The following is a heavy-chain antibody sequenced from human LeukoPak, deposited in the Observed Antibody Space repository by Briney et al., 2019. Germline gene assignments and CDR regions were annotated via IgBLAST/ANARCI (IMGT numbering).Heavy chain of an antibody. CDR1: GYTFTAYY. D-gene: IGHD1-1*01. V-gene: IGHV1-2*06. J-gene: IGHJ6*03. CDR3: ARDRDTTGYYYMDV. CDR2: IDPDNGGT. Sequence: GASVKVSCKASGYTFTAYYLYWVRQAPGQGLEWMGRIDPDNGGTNYTQEFQGRVTMTRDTSINTAYMELSRLRSDDTAVYYCARDRDTTGYYYMDVWGKGTTVTVSS.